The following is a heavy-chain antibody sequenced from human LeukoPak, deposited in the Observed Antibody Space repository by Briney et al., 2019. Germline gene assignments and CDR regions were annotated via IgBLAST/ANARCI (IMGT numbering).Heavy chain of an antibody. CDR2: INPNSGGT. CDR1: GYTFTGYY. CDR3: ARGDGSGHYDSSGYYNSPIDY. D-gene: IGHD3-22*01. Sequence: ASVKVSCKASGYTFTGYYMHWVRQAPGQGLEWMGWINPNSGGTNYAQKFQGRVTMTRDTSISTPYMELSRLRSDDTAVYYCARGDGSGHYDSSGYYNSPIDYWGQGTLVTVSS. J-gene: IGHJ4*02. V-gene: IGHV1-2*02.